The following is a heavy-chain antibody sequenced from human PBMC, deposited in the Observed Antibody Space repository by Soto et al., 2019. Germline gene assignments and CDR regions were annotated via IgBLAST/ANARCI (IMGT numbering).Heavy chain of an antibody. CDR2: ISYEGSNN. D-gene: IGHD2-2*01. CDR3: ARGAEYQLLSRDYFYGMDV. CDR1: GFTFNSHG. J-gene: IGHJ6*02. Sequence: QVQLVEAGGGVVQPGRSLRLSCGASGFTFNSHGMHWVRQAPGKGLEWVAAISYEGSNNFYAESVKGRFTISRDNSKNTLYLQMNSLRREDTAVYYCARGAEYQLLSRDYFYGMDVWGQGTTVTVSS. V-gene: IGHV3-30*03.